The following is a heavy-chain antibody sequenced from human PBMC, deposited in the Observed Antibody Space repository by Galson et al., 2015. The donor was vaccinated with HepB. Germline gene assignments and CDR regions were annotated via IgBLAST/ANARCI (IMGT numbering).Heavy chain of an antibody. CDR2: ISKTDTTI. Sequence: SLRLSGAVSGFPFSDYYMSWVRQAPGKGLEWVSYISKTDTTIKYADSVKGRFTISRDNARNSLYLQMNSLRVEDTAVYYCAREDYGDPIDYWGQGTLVTVSS. V-gene: IGHV3-11*01. D-gene: IGHD4-17*01. CDR1: GFPFSDYY. CDR3: AREDYGDPIDY. J-gene: IGHJ4*02.